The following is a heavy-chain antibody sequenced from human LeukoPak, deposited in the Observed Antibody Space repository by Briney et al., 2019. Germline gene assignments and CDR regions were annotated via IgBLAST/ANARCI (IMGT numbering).Heavy chain of an antibody. CDR3: ASEGDYYFDY. Sequence: GGSLRLSCAASGFTVSSNYMSWVRQAPGKGLEWVSVIYSGGSAYYADSVKGRFTISRHNSKNTLYLQMNSLRAEDTAVYYCASEGDYYFDYWGQGTLVTVSS. CDR2: IYSGGSA. V-gene: IGHV3-53*04. J-gene: IGHJ4*02. D-gene: IGHD3-16*01. CDR1: GFTVSSNY.